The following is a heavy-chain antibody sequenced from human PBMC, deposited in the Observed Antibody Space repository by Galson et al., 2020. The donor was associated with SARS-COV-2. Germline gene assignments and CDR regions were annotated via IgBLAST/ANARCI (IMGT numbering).Heavy chain of an antibody. V-gene: IGHV2-5*02. Sequence: SGPTLVQPTQTLTLTCSFSGFSLSTNGVGVGWIRQPPGKALEWHALLYWDDDTRYSPYLERRLTITKDTSKNHVGLKITNVNPVDTATYYCAHTVGDAAMVARHFDYWGQGALVAVSS. D-gene: IGHD5-18*01. J-gene: IGHJ4*02. CDR1: GFSLSTNGVG. CDR2: LYWDDDT. CDR3: AHTVGDAAMVARHFDY.